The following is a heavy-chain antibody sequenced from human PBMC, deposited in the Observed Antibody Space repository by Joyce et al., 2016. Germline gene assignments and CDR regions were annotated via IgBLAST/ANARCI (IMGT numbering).Heavy chain of an antibody. CDR1: GYTFNAYY. V-gene: IGHV1-2*02. Sequence: QVQLVQSGAEVEKPGASVKVSCRASGYTFNAYYMHWVRQAPGQGLEWMVWINPSPGGTIYDQKFQGRVTLTSDTSISTAYMQLSGLRYDDTAMYYCARDSKLRYFDWLSYSLDYWGRGTLVTVSS. CDR3: ARDSKLRYFDWLSYSLDY. CDR2: INPSPGGT. D-gene: IGHD3-9*01. J-gene: IGHJ4*02.